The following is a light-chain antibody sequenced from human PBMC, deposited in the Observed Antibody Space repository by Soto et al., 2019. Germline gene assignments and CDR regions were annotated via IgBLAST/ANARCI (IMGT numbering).Light chain of an antibody. Sequence: EIVLTQSPGTLSLSPGESATLSCRASQSVSSTNLAWYQQKPGQSPRLVMFGASSRATGIPDRFSGSVSGTDFTLTISRLEPEDFAVYYGQHYGSSPVSFGQGTKLEIK. CDR2: GAS. CDR3: QHYGSSPVS. V-gene: IGKV3-20*01. J-gene: IGKJ2*03. CDR1: QSVSSTN.